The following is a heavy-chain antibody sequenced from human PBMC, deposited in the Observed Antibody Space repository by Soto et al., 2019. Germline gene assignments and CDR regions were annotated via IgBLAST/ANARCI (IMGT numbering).Heavy chain of an antibody. CDR3: VREPPHPLSDIVVVVAAKDY. D-gene: IGHD2-15*01. V-gene: IGHV1-18*01. CDR1: GYTFTSYG. J-gene: IGHJ4*02. CDR2: ISAYNGNT. Sequence: QVQLVQSGAEVKKPGASVKVSCKASGYTFTSYGISWVRQAPGQGLEWMGWISAYNGNTNYAQKLQGRVTMTTDTSTSTAYMELRSLRSDDTAVYYCVREPPHPLSDIVVVVAAKDYWGQGTLVTVSS.